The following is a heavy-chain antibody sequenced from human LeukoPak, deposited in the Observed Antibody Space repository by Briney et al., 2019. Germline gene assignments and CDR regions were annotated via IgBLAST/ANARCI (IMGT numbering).Heavy chain of an antibody. CDR2: INPSGGST. CDR1: GYTFTSYY. CDR3: ATATYYYGSGSYSH. D-gene: IGHD3-10*01. J-gene: IGHJ4*02. Sequence: ASVTVSCTASGYTFTSYYMHWVRQAPGQGLEWMGIINPSGGSTSYAQKFQGRVTMTRDTSISTAYMELSRLRSDDTAVYYCATATYYYGSGSYSHWGQGTLVTVSS. V-gene: IGHV1-46*01.